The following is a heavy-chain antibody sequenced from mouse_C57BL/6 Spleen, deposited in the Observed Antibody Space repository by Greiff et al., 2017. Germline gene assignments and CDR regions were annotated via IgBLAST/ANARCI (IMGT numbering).Heavy chain of an antibody. CDR3: ARRGPLGYFDV. Sequence: QVHVKQSGAELVKPGASVKISCKASGYAFSSYWMNWVKQRPGKGLEWIGQIYPGDGDTNYNGKFKGKATLTADKSSSTAYMQLSSLTSEDSAVYFCARRGPLGYFDVWGTGTTVTVSS. CDR2: IYPGDGDT. V-gene: IGHV1-80*01. J-gene: IGHJ1*03. CDR1: GYAFSSYW.